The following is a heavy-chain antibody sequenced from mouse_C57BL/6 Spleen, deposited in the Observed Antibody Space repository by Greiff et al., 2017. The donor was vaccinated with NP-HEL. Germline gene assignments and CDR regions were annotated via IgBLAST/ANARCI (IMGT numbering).Heavy chain of an antibody. Sequence: QVQLQQSGAELARPGASVKLSCKASGYTFTSYGISWVKQRTGQGLEWIGEIYPRSGNTYYNEKFKGKATLTADKSSSTAYMELRSLTSEDSAVYFSARYYGNAMDYWGQGTSVTVSS. CDR3: ARYYGNAMDY. V-gene: IGHV1-81*01. D-gene: IGHD1-1*01. CDR2: IYPRSGNT. J-gene: IGHJ4*01. CDR1: GYTFTSYG.